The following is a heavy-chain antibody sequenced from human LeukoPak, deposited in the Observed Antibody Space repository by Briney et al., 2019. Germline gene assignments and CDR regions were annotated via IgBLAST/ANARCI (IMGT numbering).Heavy chain of an antibody. J-gene: IGHJ4*02. CDR3: AKPHFDY. CDR2: IRYDGSNK. V-gene: IGHV3-30*02. Sequence: GGSLRLSCTASGFTFSDYNINWVRQAPGKGLEWVAFIRYDGSNKYYADSVKGRFTISRDNSRNTLYLQMNSLRAEDTAVYYCAKPHFDYWGQGALVTVSS. CDR1: GFTFSDYN.